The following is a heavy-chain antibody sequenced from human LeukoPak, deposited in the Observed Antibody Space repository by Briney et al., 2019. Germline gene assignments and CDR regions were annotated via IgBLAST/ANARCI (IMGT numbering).Heavy chain of an antibody. D-gene: IGHD5-24*01. J-gene: IGHJ5*02. CDR1: GFTFSNYW. CDR3: ARASDPWLQLT. V-gene: IGHV3-7*05. CDR2: IKEDGSEK. Sequence: PGGSLRLSCASSGFTFSNYWMIWVRQAPGKGLEWVGIIKEDGSEKRYADSVRGRFSISRDNAQTSLYLQMNSLRAEDTAVYYCARASDPWLQLTWGQGTLVTVSS.